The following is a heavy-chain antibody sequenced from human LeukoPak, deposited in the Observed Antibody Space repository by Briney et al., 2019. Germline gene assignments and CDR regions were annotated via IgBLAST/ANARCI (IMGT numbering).Heavy chain of an antibody. CDR2: INHSGTT. Sequence: SETLSLTCAVYGGSFSGYYWSWIRQPPGKGLEWIGEINHSGTTNYNPSLKSRVTISVDTSKNQFSLKLSSVTAADTAVYYCARHPYNSGWYPMFDTRGQRTLVTVSS. D-gene: IGHD6-19*01. J-gene: IGHJ5*02. CDR3: ARHPYNSGWYPMFDT. CDR1: GGSFSGYY. V-gene: IGHV4-34*01.